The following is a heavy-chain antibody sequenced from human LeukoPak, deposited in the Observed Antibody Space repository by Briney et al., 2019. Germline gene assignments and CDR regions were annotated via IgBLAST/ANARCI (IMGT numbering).Heavy chain of an antibody. J-gene: IGHJ5*02. CDR1: GYTFTDYY. V-gene: IGHV1-2*02. CDR3: ARDRGYSYGYPSNWFDP. D-gene: IGHD5-18*01. CDR2: IDPNSGGT. Sequence: ASVKVSCKASGYTFTDYYVHWVRQAPGQGLEWMGWIDPNSGGTNYAQKFQGRVTMTTDTSTSTAYMELRSLRSDDTAVYYCARDRGYSYGYPSNWFDPWGQGTLVTVSS.